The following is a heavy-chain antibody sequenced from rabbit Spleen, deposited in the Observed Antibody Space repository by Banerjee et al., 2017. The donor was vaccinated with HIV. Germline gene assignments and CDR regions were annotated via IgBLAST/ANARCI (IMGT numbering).Heavy chain of an antibody. D-gene: IGHD8-1*01. V-gene: IGHV1S40*01. CDR1: EFSFSSSDY. CDR3: ARDTGSSFSSYGMDL. CDR2: IAGSSSGFI. Sequence: QSLEESGGGLVQPEGSLTLTCKASEFSFSSSDYMCWVRQAPGKGLEWISCIAGSSSGFIYSATWAKGRFTCSKTSSTTVTLQMTSLTVADTATYFCARDTGSSFSSYGMDLWGPGTLVTVS. J-gene: IGHJ6*01.